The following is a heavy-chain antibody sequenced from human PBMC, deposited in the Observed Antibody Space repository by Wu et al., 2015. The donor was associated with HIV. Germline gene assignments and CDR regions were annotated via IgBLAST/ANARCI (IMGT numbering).Heavy chain of an antibody. V-gene: IGHV1-18*01. J-gene: IGHJ4*02. D-gene: IGHD3-22*01. CDR3: ARGHYYDTSSSPMY. CDR2: ISAQNGNT. Sequence: VQLVQSGGEVKKPGASVKVACKSSGYIFSDYGIHWVRQAPGAGLEWMGWISAQNGNTKYAQKFQGRVTMTTETSSSTAYMELRSLRSDDTGVYFCARGHYYDTSSSPMYWGPGTRVTVSS. CDR1: GYIFSDYG.